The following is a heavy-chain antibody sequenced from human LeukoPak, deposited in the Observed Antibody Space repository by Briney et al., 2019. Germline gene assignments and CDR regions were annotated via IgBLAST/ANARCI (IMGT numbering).Heavy chain of an antibody. J-gene: IGHJ4*02. CDR1: GYTFTGYY. D-gene: IGHD3-22*01. CDR3: ARDLDSPDYYDSSGYYYYFDY. Sequence: ASVKVSCKASGYTFTGYYMHWVRQAPGQGLEWMGWINLNSGGTNYAQKFQGRITMTSDTSISTAYMELSRLRSDDTAVYYCARDLDSPDYYDSSGYYYYFDYWGQGTLVTASS. V-gene: IGHV1-2*02. CDR2: INLNSGGT.